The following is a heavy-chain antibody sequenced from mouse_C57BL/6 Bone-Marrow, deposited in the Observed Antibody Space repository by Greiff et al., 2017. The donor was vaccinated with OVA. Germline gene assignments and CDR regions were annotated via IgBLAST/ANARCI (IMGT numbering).Heavy chain of an antibody. CDR3: ARERIRVYYFDY. CDR2: IYPRSGNT. V-gene: IGHV1-81*01. Sequence: QVQLQQSGAELARPGASVKLSCKASGYTFTSYGISWVKQRTGQGLEWIGEIYPRSGNTYYNEKFKGKATLTADKSSSTAYMELRSLTSEDSAVYFCARERIRVYYFDYWGQGTTLTVSS. J-gene: IGHJ2*01. CDR1: GYTFTSYG.